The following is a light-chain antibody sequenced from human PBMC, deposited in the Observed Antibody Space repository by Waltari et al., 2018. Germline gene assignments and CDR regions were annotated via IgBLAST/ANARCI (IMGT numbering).Light chain of an antibody. CDR1: ELEKKY. Sequence: SYDLTQSPSVSVSPGQTASITCSGDELEKKYVCWYQQKPGQSPVLVIYQDVGRPSDIPERFSGSNPGNTATLTISWTQPMDEADDYCQAWDSGAAGVFGNGTKVTAL. CDR3: QAWDSGAAGV. CDR2: QDV. J-gene: IGLJ1*01. V-gene: IGLV3-1*01.